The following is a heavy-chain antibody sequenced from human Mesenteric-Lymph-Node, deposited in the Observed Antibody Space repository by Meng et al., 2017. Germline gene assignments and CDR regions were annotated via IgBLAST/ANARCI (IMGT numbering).Heavy chain of an antibody. J-gene: IGHJ5*02. Sequence: QGQLQQWGGGLCKPSEPLSLTCAVYGGSFSGDYWSWIRQPPGKGLEWIGEINHSGSTKYNPSLKSRVTISVDTSKNQFSLKLSSVTAADTAVYYCARRYGASAYNWFDPWGQGTLVTVSS. CDR1: GGSFSGDY. V-gene: IGHV4-34*01. D-gene: IGHD4-17*01. CDR3: ARRYGASAYNWFDP. CDR2: INHSGST.